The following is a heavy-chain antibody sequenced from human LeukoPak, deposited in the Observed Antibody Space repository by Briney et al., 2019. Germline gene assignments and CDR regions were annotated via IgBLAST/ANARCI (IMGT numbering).Heavy chain of an antibody. CDR2: TYYRSNWYN. J-gene: IGHJ3*02. V-gene: IGHV6-1*01. CDR1: GDTVSSNSAA. CDR3: ARDGQLGLDALDI. Sequence: SQTLSLTSAISGDTVSSNSAAWNWIRQSPSRGLEWLGRTYYRSNWYNNYAVSVRGRITISPDTSKNQLSLQLTSVTPEDTAVYYCARDGQLGLDALDIWGQETLVTVSS. D-gene: IGHD1-1*01.